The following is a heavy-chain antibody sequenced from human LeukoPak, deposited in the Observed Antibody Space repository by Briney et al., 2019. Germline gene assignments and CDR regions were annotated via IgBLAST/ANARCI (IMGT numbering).Heavy chain of an antibody. CDR3: AREDIVVVPAAKHYYYYYMDV. CDR1: GGSISGYY. J-gene: IGHJ6*03. V-gene: IGHV4-4*07. CDR2: IYTSGST. Sequence: PSETLSLTCTVSGGSISGYYWSWIRQPAGKGLEWIGRIYTSGSTNYNPSLKSRVTISVDTSKNQFSLKLSSVTAADTAVYYCAREDIVVVPAAKHYYYYYMDVWGKGTTVTVSS. D-gene: IGHD2-2*01.